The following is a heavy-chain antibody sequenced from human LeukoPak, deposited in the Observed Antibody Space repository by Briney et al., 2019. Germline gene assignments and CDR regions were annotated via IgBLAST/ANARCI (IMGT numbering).Heavy chain of an antibody. J-gene: IGHJ4*02. CDR1: GRSIRSYY. CDR2: IYYSGST. CDR3: ARLSVLLWFGEVWGGYFDY. D-gene: IGHD3-10*01. V-gene: IGHV4-39*01. Sequence: SQTLSLTCPVSGRSIRSYYWSWIRQPPRKGLEWIGSIYYSGSTYYYPSLKSRVTLSVDTPKNQFSLKLSSVTAADTAVYYCARLSVLLWFGEVWGGYFDYWGQGTLVTVSS.